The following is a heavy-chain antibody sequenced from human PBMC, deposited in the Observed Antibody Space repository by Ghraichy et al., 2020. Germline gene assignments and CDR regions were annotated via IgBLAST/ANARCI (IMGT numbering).Heavy chain of an antibody. Sequence: SETLSLTCTVSGGSISSYYWSWIRQPPGKGLEWIGYIYYSGSTNYNPSLKSRVTISVDTSKNQFSLKLSSVTAADTAVYYCAGSGYPWRWGQGTLVTVSS. V-gene: IGHV4-59*01. D-gene: IGHD5-18*01. CDR2: IYYSGST. J-gene: IGHJ4*02. CDR3: AGSGYPWR. CDR1: GGSISSYY.